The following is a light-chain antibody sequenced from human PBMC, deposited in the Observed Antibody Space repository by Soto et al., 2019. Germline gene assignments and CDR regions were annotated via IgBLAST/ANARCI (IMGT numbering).Light chain of an antibody. V-gene: IGKV1-39*01. CDR1: ETISTF. Sequence: IQMPQSXXTLSXSVGAIVTITFLASETISTFLNWYQQKPGKAPKXXIFAASSLQSGVPSRFSGSGAGTDFALTISGLQPEDFATYYCQQSYNIPPTFGQGTKVDIK. CDR3: QQSYNIPPT. CDR2: AAS. J-gene: IGKJ1*01.